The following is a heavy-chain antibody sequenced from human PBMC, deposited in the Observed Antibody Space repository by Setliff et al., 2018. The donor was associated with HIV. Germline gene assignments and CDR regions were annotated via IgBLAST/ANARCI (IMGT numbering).Heavy chain of an antibody. Sequence: AASVKVSCKASGYTFINYAMNWVRQAPGQGLEWMGWINTNTGSPTYAQAFTGWFVFSVDTSVTTAYLQISSLKAEDTAVYYCARALYGDYGGDINWFDPWGQGTLVTVSS. CDR1: GYTFINYA. V-gene: IGHV7-4-1*02. J-gene: IGHJ5*02. CDR3: ARALYGDYGGDINWFDP. D-gene: IGHD4-17*01. CDR2: INTNTGSP.